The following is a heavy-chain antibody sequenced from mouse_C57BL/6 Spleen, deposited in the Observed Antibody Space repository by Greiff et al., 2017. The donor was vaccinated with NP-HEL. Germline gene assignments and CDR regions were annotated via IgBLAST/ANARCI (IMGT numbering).Heavy chain of an antibody. Sequence: QVQLQQPGAELVKPGASVKMSCKASGYTFTSYWITWVKQRPGQGLEWIGDIYPGSGSTNYNEKFKSRATLTVDTSSSTAYMQLSSLTSEDSAVYYCAREGYYGSSYEAWFAYWGQGTLVTVSA. J-gene: IGHJ3*01. CDR2: IYPGSGST. D-gene: IGHD1-1*01. CDR3: AREGYYGSSYEAWFAY. V-gene: IGHV1-55*01. CDR1: GYTFTSYW.